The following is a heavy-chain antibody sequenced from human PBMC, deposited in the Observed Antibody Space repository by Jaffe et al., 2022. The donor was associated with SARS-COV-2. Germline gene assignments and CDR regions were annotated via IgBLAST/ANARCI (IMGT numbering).Heavy chain of an antibody. V-gene: IGHV3-30-3*01. CDR2: ISYDGSNK. CDR1: GFTFSSYA. CDR3: ARGLVWTGYRYYYYYGMDV. D-gene: IGHD3-3*01. Sequence: QVQLVESGGGVVQPGRSLRLSCAASGFTFSSYAMHWVRQAPGKGLEWVAVISYDGSNKYYADSVKGRFTISRDNSKNTLYLQMNSLRAEDTAVYYCARGLVWTGYRYYYYYGMDVWGQGTTVTVSS. J-gene: IGHJ6*02.